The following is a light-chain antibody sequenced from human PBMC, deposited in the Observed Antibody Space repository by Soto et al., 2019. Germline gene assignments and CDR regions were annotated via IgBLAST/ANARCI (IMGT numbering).Light chain of an antibody. CDR3: QHYNNWPWT. J-gene: IGKJ1*01. CDR2: DTS. V-gene: IGKV3-15*01. Sequence: VMTQSQGTLSLSPGDSATLSCRASHSIGSTLAWYQQKPGQGPRLLIYDTSARATGVPARFSGSGSGTEFTLTITSLQSEDFAVYYCQHYNNWPWTVGHGTKVDIK. CDR1: HSIGST.